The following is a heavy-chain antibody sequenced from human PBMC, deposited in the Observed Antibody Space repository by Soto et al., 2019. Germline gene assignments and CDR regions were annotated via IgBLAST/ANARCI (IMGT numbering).Heavy chain of an antibody. V-gene: IGHV1-3*01. J-gene: IGHJ6*03. CDR2: INAGNGNT. Sequence: ASVKVSCKASGYTFTSYAMHWVRQAPGQRLEWMGWINAGNGNTKYSQKFQGRVTITRDTSASTAYMELSSLRSEDTAVYYCARDNKRPLGYCSGGSCSGYYYYYMDVWGKGTTVTVSS. CDR3: ARDNKRPLGYCSGGSCSGYYYYYMDV. D-gene: IGHD2-15*01. CDR1: GYTFTSYA.